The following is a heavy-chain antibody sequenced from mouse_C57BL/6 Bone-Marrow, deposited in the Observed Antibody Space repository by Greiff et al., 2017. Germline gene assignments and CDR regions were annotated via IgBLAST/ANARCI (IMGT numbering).Heavy chain of an antibody. J-gene: IGHJ2*01. Sequence: QVQLKQPGAELVKPGASVKMSCKASGYTFTSYWITWVKQRPGQGLEWIGDIYPGSGSTNYNEKFKSKTTLTVDTSSSTAYMQLRSLTSEDSAVYYCARKSDYWGQGTTLTVSS. CDR3: ARKSDY. CDR2: IYPGSGST. CDR1: GYTFTSYW. V-gene: IGHV1-55*01.